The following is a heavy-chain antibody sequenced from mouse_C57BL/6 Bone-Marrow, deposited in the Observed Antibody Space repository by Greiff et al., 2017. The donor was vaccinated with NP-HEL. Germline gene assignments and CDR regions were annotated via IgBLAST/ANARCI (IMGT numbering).Heavy chain of an antibody. Sequence: VQLQQSGPVLVKPGASVKMSCKASGYTFTDYYMNWVKQSHGKSLEWIGVINPYNGGTSYNQKFKGKATLTVDKSSSTAYMELNSLTSEDSAVYYCAREPIYYEYDAGAYWGQGTLVTVSA. CDR1: GYTFTDYY. CDR2: INPYNGGT. J-gene: IGHJ3*01. D-gene: IGHD2-4*01. V-gene: IGHV1-19*01. CDR3: AREPIYYEYDAGAY.